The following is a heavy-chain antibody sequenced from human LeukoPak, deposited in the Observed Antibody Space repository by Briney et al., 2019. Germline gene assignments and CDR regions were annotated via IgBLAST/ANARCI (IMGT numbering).Heavy chain of an antibody. D-gene: IGHD3-10*01. Sequence: SGGSLRLSCAASGSTFSSYWMSWVRQAPGKGLEWVANIKQDGSEKYYVDSVMGRFTISRDNAKNSLYLQMNSLRAEDTAVYYCASTYYYGSGSYSAFDYWGQGTLVTVSS. J-gene: IGHJ4*02. V-gene: IGHV3-7*01. CDR2: IKQDGSEK. CDR3: ASTYYYGSGSYSAFDY. CDR1: GSTFSSYW.